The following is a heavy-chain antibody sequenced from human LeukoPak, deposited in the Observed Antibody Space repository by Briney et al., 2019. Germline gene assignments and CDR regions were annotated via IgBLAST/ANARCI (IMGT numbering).Heavy chain of an antibody. D-gene: IGHD4-17*01. J-gene: IGHJ4*02. CDR2: IYYSGST. V-gene: IGHV4-59*08. CDR1: GGSISNYY. CDR3: ARWDGDYDGAHFDY. Sequence: SETLSLTCTVSGGSISNYYWTWIRQPPGKGLEWIGDIYYSGSTNYNPSLKSRVTISVDTSKNQFSLNLSSVTAADTAVYYCARWDGDYDGAHFDYWGQGNLVTVSS.